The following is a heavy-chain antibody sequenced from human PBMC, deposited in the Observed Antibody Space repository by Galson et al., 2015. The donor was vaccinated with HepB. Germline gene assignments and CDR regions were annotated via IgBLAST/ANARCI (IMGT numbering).Heavy chain of an antibody. V-gene: IGHV5-51*03. CDR1: GYSFTSYW. Sequence: QSGAEVKKPGESLKISCKGSGYSFTSYWIGWVRQMPGKGLGWMGIIYPGDSDTRYSPSFQGQVTISADKSISTAYLQWSSLKASDTAMYYCARRGYYDSSGYPDAFDIWGQGTMVTVSS. CDR2: IYPGDSDT. CDR3: ARRGYYDSSGYPDAFDI. J-gene: IGHJ3*02. D-gene: IGHD3-22*01.